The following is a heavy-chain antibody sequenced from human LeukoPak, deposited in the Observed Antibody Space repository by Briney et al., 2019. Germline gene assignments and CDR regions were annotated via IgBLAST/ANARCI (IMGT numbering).Heavy chain of an antibody. Sequence: ASVKVSCKASGYTFTTYAINWVRQAPGQGLEWMGWINTNTGNPTYAQGFTGRFVFSLDTSVSTAYLQISSLKAEDTAVYYCARDYRPIAAAAGHFDYWGQGTLVTVSS. V-gene: IGHV7-4-1*02. CDR3: ARDYRPIAAAAGHFDY. J-gene: IGHJ4*02. CDR1: GYTFTTYA. CDR2: INTNTGNP. D-gene: IGHD6-13*01.